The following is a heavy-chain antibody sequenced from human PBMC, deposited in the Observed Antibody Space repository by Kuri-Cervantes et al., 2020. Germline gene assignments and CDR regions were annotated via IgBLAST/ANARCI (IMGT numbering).Heavy chain of an antibody. V-gene: IGHV1-69*13. CDR2: IIPIFGTA. J-gene: IGHJ4*02. CDR3: AGVPFLGWLHLGELDY. Sequence: SVKVSCKASGGTFSSYAISWVRQAPGQGLEWMGGIIPIFGTANYAQKFQGRVTITADESTSTAYMELSSLRSEDTAVYYCAGVPFLGWLHLGELDYWGQGTLVTVSS. D-gene: IGHD3-16*01. CDR1: GGTFSSYA.